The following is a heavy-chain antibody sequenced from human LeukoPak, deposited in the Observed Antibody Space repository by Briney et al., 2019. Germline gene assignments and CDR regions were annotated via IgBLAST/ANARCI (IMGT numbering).Heavy chain of an antibody. D-gene: IGHD2-21*02. J-gene: IGHJ4*02. CDR3: AKDRGGDGDKLKNYFDY. Sequence: PGGSLRLSCAASGFTFSSYAMTWVRQAPGKGLEWVSEISATGSGTYYPDSVKGRFTTSRDNSKNTLYLQMNSLRAEDTAVYYCAKDRGGDGDKLKNYFDYWGQGTLVTVSS. V-gene: IGHV3-23*01. CDR1: GFTFSSYA. CDR2: ISATGSGT.